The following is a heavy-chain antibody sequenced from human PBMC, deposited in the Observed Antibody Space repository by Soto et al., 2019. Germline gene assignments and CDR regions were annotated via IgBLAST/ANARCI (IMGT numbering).Heavy chain of an antibody. Sequence: QVQLQESGPGLVKPSQTLSLACTVSGGSISSGGYYWSWIRQHPGKGLEWIGYIYYSGSTYYNPSLKRRVTLPVDTSKTQFSLKLSSVTAADTAVYYCARGGRRSPGMDVWGQGTTVTVSS. CDR3: ARGGRRSPGMDV. CDR2: IYYSGST. CDR1: GGSISSGGYY. J-gene: IGHJ6*02. V-gene: IGHV4-31*03.